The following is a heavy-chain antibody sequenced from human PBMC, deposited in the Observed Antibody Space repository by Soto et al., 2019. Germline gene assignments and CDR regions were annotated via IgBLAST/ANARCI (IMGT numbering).Heavy chain of an antibody. J-gene: IGHJ6*02. V-gene: IGHV3-15*01. Sequence: GGSLRLSCAASGFTFSNAWMSWVRQAPGKGLEWVGRIKSKTDGGTTDYAAPVKGRFTISRDDSKNTLYLQMNGLKTEDTAVYYCTARITRTPPAYYYYGMDVWGQGTTVTVSS. D-gene: IGHD1-20*01. CDR1: GFTFSNAW. CDR3: TARITRTPPAYYYYGMDV. CDR2: IKSKTDGGTT.